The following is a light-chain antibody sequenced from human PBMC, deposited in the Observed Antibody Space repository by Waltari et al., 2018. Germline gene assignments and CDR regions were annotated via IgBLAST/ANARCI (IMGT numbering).Light chain of an antibody. CDR3: QMYVRLPVT. V-gene: IGKV3-20*01. CDR2: DAS. CDR1: QGVGRS. J-gene: IGKJ1*01. Sequence: EIVLTQSPGTLSLSLGERATLSCRASQGVGRSLAWYQQKPGQAPRLLIFDASNRATAIPERFSGSGSGTDFSLTISRLEPEDFAVYYCQMYVRLPVTFGQGTKVEIK.